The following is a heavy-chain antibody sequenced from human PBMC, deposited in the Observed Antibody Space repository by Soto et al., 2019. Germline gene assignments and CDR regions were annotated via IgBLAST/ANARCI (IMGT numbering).Heavy chain of an antibody. D-gene: IGHD6-13*01. J-gene: IGHJ5*02. CDR3: ARDRGIAAAAPFDP. CDR2: IWYDGSNK. V-gene: IGHV3-33*01. CDR1: GFTFSSYG. Sequence: LRLSCAASGFTFSSYGMHWVRQAPGKGLEWVAVIWYDGSNKYYADSVKGRFTISRDNSKNTLYLQMNSLRAEDTAVYYCARDRGIAAAAPFDPWGQGTLVTVSS.